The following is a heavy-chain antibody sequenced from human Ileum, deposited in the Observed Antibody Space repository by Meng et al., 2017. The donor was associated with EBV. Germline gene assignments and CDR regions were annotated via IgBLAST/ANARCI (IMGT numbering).Heavy chain of an antibody. CDR3: ARGNKVSDRGFDY. V-gene: IGHV4-34*01. CDR1: GVSFIVSY. D-gene: IGHD3-10*01. CDR2: INHSPST. J-gene: IGHJ4*02. Sequence: HLNQGGPLLFKPSCTLSLSVAFLGVSFIVSYLSRIRQPPGNGLEWIGEINHSPSTNYNPSLQSRFTISVDTSKNQFSLKLSSVTASDTAVYYCARGNKVSDRGFDYWGQGTLVTVSS.